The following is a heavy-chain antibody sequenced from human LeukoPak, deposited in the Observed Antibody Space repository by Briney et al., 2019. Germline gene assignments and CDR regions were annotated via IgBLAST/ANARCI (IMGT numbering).Heavy chain of an antibody. Sequence: GGSLRLSCAASGFTFSSYGMHWVRQAPGKGLEWVAFIRYDGSNKYYADSVKGRFTTSRDSSKNTLYLQMNSLRAEDTAVYYCAKDNYSSSFFDYWGQGTLVTVSS. J-gene: IGHJ4*02. CDR2: IRYDGSNK. D-gene: IGHD6-13*01. V-gene: IGHV3-30*02. CDR1: GFTFSSYG. CDR3: AKDNYSSSFFDY.